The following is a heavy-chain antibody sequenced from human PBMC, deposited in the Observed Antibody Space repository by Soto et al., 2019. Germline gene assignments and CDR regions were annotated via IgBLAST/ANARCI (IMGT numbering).Heavy chain of an antibody. Sequence: QVQLVESGGGLVRPGGSLRLSCEASGFTFRDYYMTWFRQAPGKGLEWLSYIDSSTKYTNYADSVKGRFTISRDNAKKSLYLQMNSLRAEDTAVYYCTREYYYTMDVWGQGTMVTVSS. CDR2: IDSSTKYT. J-gene: IGHJ6*02. V-gene: IGHV3-11*05. CDR3: TREYYYTMDV. CDR1: GFTFRDYY.